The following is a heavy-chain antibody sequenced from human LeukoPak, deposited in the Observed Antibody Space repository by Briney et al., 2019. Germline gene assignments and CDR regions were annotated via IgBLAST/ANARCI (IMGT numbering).Heavy chain of an antibody. J-gene: IGHJ5*02. V-gene: IGHV3-30*18. Sequence: QPGGSLRLSCAASGFTFSSYGMHWVRQAPGKGLEWVAVISYDGSNKYYADSVKGRFTISRDNSKNTLYLQMNSLRAEDTAVYYCAKDGVDYDGPPWGWFDPWGQGTLVTVSS. CDR1: GFTFSSYG. CDR2: ISYDGSNK. CDR3: AKDGVDYDGPPWGWFDP. D-gene: IGHD3-22*01.